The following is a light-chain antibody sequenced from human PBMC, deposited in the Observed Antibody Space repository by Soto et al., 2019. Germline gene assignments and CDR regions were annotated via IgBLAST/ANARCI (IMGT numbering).Light chain of an antibody. V-gene: IGKV3-15*01. CDR2: GAS. CDR3: QQYHNWPLT. Sequence: EIVLTQSPVTLSVSPGERATLSCRASQSLNSNLAWYHQKPGQAPRPPTYGASSRAAGIPVRFSGSAAGTELTLAISSLRSGDFAVYYCQQYHNWPLTFGGGTKVEVK. J-gene: IGKJ4*01. CDR1: QSLNSN.